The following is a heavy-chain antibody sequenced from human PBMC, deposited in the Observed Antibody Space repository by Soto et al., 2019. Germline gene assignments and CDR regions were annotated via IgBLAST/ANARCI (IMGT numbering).Heavy chain of an antibody. J-gene: IGHJ4*02. D-gene: IGHD1-26*01. CDR1: GYTFTRYY. CDR2: INPSGGST. Sequence: GASVKVSCKASGYTFTRYYIHWVRQAPGQGLEWMGIINPSGGSTKYAQRFHDRVTMTRDTSTSTVYVELSSLTSEDTAVYYCARAPFGGSYYPFDYWGQGTLVTVSS. CDR3: ARAPFGGSYYPFDY. V-gene: IGHV1-46*01.